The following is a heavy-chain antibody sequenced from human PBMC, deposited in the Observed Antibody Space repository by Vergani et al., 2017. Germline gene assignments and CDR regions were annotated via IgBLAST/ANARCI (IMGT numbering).Heavy chain of an antibody. Sequence: QVQLVESGGGVVQPGRSLRLSCAASGFTFSSYGMHWVRQAPGKGLEWVAVIWYDGSNKYYADSVKGRFTISRDNSKNTLYLQMNSLRAEDTAVYYCARDDPLLPVWGQGTLVTVSS. CDR1: GFTFSSYG. D-gene: IGHD1-14*01. J-gene: IGHJ4*02. V-gene: IGHV3-33*01. CDR2: IWYDGSNK. CDR3: ARDDPLLPV.